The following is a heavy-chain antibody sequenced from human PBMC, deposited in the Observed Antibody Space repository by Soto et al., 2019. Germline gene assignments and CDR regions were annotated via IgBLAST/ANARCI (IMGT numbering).Heavy chain of an antibody. CDR3: TKNYDFDS. CDR2: INIVGGNT. J-gene: IGHJ4*02. D-gene: IGHD1-7*01. Sequence: VQLLESGGGLVQPGGSLRLSCAASGFTFSNYAMSWVRQAPGKALEWVSSINIVGGNTNYADSVRGRFTMSRDDSKNTVFLPMNSLRAEDTTIYYCTKNYDFDSWGQGTLVTVSS. V-gene: IGHV3-23*01. CDR1: GFTFSNYA.